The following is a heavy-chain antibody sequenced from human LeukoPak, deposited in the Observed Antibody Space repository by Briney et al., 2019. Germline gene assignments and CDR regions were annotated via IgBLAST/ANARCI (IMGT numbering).Heavy chain of an antibody. D-gene: IGHD2-2*01. CDR3: ARGDVVVPAAFDY. Sequence: GGSLRLSCAASGIAVSDNYMGWVRQAPGKGLEWVSVISSDGSTYYADSVKGRFTISRDNSKNTLYLQMNSLRAEDTAVYYCARGDVVVPAAFDYWGQGTLVTVSS. V-gene: IGHV3-53*01. CDR2: ISSDGST. CDR1: GIAVSDNY. J-gene: IGHJ4*02.